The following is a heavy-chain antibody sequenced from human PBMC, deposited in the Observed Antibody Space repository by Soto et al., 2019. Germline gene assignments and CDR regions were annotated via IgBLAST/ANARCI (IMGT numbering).Heavy chain of an antibody. CDR3: ANGLHYYDSSGYRLFDY. CDR1: GFMFNNYA. CDR2: VSVSGGTT. Sequence: GGSLRLSCAASGFMFNNYAMSWVRQAPGKGLEWVSTVSVSGGTTYYADSLKGRFTISRDNSKKTVYLQMNRLRADDTAIYYCANGLHYYDSSGYRLFDYWGQGTLVTVS. V-gene: IGHV3-23*01. J-gene: IGHJ4*02. D-gene: IGHD3-22*01.